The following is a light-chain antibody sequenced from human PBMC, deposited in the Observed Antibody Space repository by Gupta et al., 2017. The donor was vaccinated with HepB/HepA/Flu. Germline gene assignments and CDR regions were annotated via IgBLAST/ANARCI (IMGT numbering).Light chain of an antibody. CDR1: LIIGGS. CDR2: AAS. V-gene: IGKV1-39*01. Sequence: DIQLSQPSSSLSVASGDRVTITCRASLIIGGSLNWYQQKPGKAPNLLIYAASTLHNGVPSRFSGSGSGTDFTLTISSLQPEDFATYYCQQSYSSPLTFGGGTKVEIK. CDR3: QQSYSSPLT. J-gene: IGKJ4*01.